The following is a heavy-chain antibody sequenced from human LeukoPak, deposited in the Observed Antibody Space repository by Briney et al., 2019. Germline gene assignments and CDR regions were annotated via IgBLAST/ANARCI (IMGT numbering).Heavy chain of an antibody. V-gene: IGHV3-30-3*01. CDR2: ISYDGSNK. CDR1: GFTFSSYV. D-gene: IGHD6-13*01. J-gene: IGHJ5*02. Sequence: PGGSLRLSCAASGFTFSSYVMHWVRQAPGKGLEWVAVISYDGSNKYYADSVKGRFTISRDNSKNTLYLQMNSLRAEDTAVYYCARDLSSSWYLEEYNWFDPWGQGTLVTVSS. CDR3: ARDLSSSWYLEEYNWFDP.